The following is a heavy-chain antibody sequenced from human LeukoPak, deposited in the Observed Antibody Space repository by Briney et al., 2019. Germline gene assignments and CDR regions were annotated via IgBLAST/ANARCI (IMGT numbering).Heavy chain of an antibody. D-gene: IGHD2-2*01. J-gene: IGHJ4*02. CDR1: GFTFSTYA. Sequence: GGSLRLSCAASGFTFSTYAMHWVRQAPGKGLEYVPAISTDGSGTYYASSVKGRFTISRDNSNNTLYLQMGSLRSEDMAVYYCARWSSASCYDYWGQGALVTVSS. V-gene: IGHV3-64*01. CDR2: ISTDGSGT. CDR3: ARWSSASCYDY.